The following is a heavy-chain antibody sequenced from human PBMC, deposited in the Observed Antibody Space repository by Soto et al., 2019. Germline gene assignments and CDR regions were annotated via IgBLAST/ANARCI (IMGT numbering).Heavy chain of an antibody. CDR3: AKGAAAGVFNWFDP. CDR1: GFTFSSYG. CDR2: ISYDGSNK. V-gene: IGHV3-30*18. J-gene: IGHJ5*02. Sequence: VQLVESGGGVVQPGRSLRLSCAASGFTFSSYGMHWVRQAPGKGLEWVAVISYDGSNKYYADSVKDRFTISRDNSKNTLYLQMNSLRAEDTAVYYCAKGAAAGVFNWFDPWGQGTLVTVSS. D-gene: IGHD6-13*01.